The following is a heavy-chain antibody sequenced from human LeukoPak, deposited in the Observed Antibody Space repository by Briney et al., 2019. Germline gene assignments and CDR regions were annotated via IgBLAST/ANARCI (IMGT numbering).Heavy chain of an antibody. CDR2: ISTFNGNT. CDR1: GYIFNSYS. CDR3: ARARTHTAMDD. V-gene: IGHV1-18*01. J-gene: IGHJ4*02. Sequence: GASVKVSCKTSGYIFNSYSISWVRQAPGQGLEWMGWISTFNGNTNTTQKFQGRVTMTTDTSTSTAYMELRSLRSDDTAIYYCARARTHTAMDDWGQGTLVTVS. D-gene: IGHD5-18*01.